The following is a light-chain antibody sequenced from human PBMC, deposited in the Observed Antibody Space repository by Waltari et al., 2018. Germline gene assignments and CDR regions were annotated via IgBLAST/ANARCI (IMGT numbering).Light chain of an antibody. V-gene: IGKV1-5*01. CDR3: LQYSSPWT. Sequence: DIQMTKSPSSLSASVGDTVTITCRASQTISSWLDWYQQKPGKAPKLLIYKASSLQSGVPSRFSGSGSGTEFTLTISSLQPEDFATYYCLQYSSPWTFGQGTKVEIK. J-gene: IGKJ1*01. CDR2: KAS. CDR1: QTISSW.